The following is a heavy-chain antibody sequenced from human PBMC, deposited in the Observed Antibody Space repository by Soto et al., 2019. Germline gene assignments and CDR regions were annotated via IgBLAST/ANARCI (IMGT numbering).Heavy chain of an antibody. V-gene: IGHV3-23*01. CDR2: ISGSGGST. D-gene: IGHD3-10*01. J-gene: IGHJ5*02. CDR3: AKDRTWTELWFDP. CDR1: GFTFSTYA. Sequence: GGSLRLSCATSGFTFSTYAMSWVRQAPGKGLKWVTVISGSGGSTYYADSVKGRFTISRDNSRNTLYLQMNSLRAEDTAVYYCAKDRTWTELWFDPWGQGILVTVSS.